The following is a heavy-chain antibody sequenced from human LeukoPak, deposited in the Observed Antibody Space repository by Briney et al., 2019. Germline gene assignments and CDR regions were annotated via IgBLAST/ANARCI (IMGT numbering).Heavy chain of an antibody. CDR1: GFTFSDYY. J-gene: IGHJ3*02. CDR2: ISSSGSTI. V-gene: IGHV3-11*01. CDR3: ARDRWSSSSSEGAFDI. D-gene: IGHD6-6*01. Sequence: GGSLRLSCAASGFTFSDYYMSWIRQAPGKGLEWVSYISSSGSTIYYADSVKGRFTISRDNAKNSLYLQMNSLRAEDTAVYYCARDRWSSSSSEGAFDIWGQGTMVTVSS.